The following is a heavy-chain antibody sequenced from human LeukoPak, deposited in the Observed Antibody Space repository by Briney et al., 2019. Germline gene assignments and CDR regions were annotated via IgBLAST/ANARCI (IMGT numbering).Heavy chain of an antibody. V-gene: IGHV3-33*01. D-gene: IGHD4-17*01. CDR3: ARDRGDYNHNFDY. CDR1: GFTFRNAG. CDR2: IWYDGSQK. Sequence: PGGSLTLSCAVSGFTFRNAGMHWVRQAPGKGLEWVAVIWYDGSQKYYADSVKGRFTISRDNSKNMLYLHMNSLRAEDTAVYFCARDRGDYNHNFDYWGQGTLVTVSS. J-gene: IGHJ4*02.